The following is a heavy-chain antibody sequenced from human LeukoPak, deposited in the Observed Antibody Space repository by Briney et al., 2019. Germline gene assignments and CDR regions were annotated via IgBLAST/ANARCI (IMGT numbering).Heavy chain of an antibody. Sequence: SETLSLTCIVSGYSISSDCYWGWIRQPPGKGLEWIGSVYHTGSTYYNPSLKSRVTISVDTSKNQFSLKLSSVTAADTAVYYCACLTTADAFDIWGQGTVVTVSS. CDR3: ACLTTADAFDI. D-gene: IGHD3-22*01. V-gene: IGHV4-38-2*02. J-gene: IGHJ3*02. CDR1: GYSISSDCY. CDR2: VYHTGST.